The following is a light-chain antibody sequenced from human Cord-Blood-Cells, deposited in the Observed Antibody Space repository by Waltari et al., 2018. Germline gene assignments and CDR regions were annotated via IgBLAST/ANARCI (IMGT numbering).Light chain of an antibody. CDR2: AAS. CDR3: QQSYSTPPYT. J-gene: IGKJ2*01. Sequence: DIQMTQSPSSLSASVGDRVTITCRASQSISSYLTRYQQTPGKAPKLLIYAASSLQSGVPSRFSGSGSGTDFTLTISSLQPEDFATYYCQQSYSTPPYTFGQGTKLEIK. V-gene: IGKV1-39*01. CDR1: QSISSY.